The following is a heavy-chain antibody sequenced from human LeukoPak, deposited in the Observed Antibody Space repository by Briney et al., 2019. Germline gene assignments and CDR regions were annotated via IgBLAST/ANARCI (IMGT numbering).Heavy chain of an antibody. CDR2: ISGSVGST. V-gene: IGHV3-23*01. J-gene: IGHJ4*02. Sequence: GGSLRLSCAASGFTFRSYAMRGGRQAPGKGRGWVSAISGSVGSTHYADSVKGRFTISRDNAKNTLYLQMNSLRAEDTAVYYCAKATARERITFFGPWYYWGQGTLVTVSS. CDR3: AKATARERITFFGPWYY. D-gene: IGHD3-3*01. CDR1: GFTFRSYA.